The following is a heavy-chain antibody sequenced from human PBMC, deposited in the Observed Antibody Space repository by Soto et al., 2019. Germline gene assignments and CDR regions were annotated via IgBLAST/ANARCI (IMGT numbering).Heavy chain of an antibody. CDR3: AKNGQPPYYYYGMDV. Sequence: GASVKVSCEASGYTFTRYGISWVRQAPGQGLEWMGWISGYNGDTKYAQKFQGRVTMTVDTSTTTAYMELRSLTSDDRAVYYCAKNGQPPYYYYGMDVWGQGTTVTVSS. CDR2: ISGYNGDT. J-gene: IGHJ6*02. CDR1: GYTFTRYG. V-gene: IGHV1-18*01. D-gene: IGHD2-8*01.